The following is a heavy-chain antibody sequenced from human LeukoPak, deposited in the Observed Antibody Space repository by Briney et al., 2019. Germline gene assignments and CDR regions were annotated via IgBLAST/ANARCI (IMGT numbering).Heavy chain of an antibody. Sequence: VASVKVSCXASGYTFTSYDINWVRPATGQGLEWMGWMKPNSGNTGYAQKFQGRVTMTRNTSISTAYMELSSLRSEDTAVYYCARGRLAAAGTGFDYWGQGTLVTVSS. CDR2: MKPNSGNT. CDR1: GYTFTSYD. J-gene: IGHJ4*02. D-gene: IGHD6-13*01. CDR3: ARGRLAAAGTGFDY. V-gene: IGHV1-8*01.